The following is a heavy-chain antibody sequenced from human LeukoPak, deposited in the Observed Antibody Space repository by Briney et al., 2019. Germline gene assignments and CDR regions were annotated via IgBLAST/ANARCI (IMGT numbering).Heavy chain of an antibody. Sequence: GGSLRLSCAASGFTFSSYSMNWVRQAPGKGLEWVSSISSSSSYIYYADSVKGRSTISRDNAKNSLYLQMNSLRAEDTAVYYCARWDSSGYSTYLSMDVWGQGTTVTVS. V-gene: IGHV3-21*01. CDR2: ISSSSSYI. CDR1: GFTFSSYS. D-gene: IGHD3-22*01. CDR3: ARWDSSGYSTYLSMDV. J-gene: IGHJ6*02.